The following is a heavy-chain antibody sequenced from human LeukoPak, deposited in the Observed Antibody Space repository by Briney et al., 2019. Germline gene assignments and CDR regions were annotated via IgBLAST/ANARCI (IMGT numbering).Heavy chain of an antibody. D-gene: IGHD6-13*01. J-gene: IGHJ4*02. V-gene: IGHV4-39*07. CDR1: GGSISSTTYY. CDR3: ARVVPLAAAGTPFDY. Sequence: SETLSLTCTVSGGSISSTTYYWAWIRQPPGKGLEWIGSIYKTGSTNYSPSLKSRVTISVDTSKNQFSLKLSSVTAADTAVYYCARVVPLAAAGTPFDYWGQGTLVTVSS. CDR2: IYKTGST.